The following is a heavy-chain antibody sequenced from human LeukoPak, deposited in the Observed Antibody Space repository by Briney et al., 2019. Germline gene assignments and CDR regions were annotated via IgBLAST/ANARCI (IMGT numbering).Heavy chain of an antibody. V-gene: IGHV3-11*01. CDR2: ISNSGSSI. Sequence: GGSLRLSCAASGFTFSDSYMTWIRQAPGKGLEWVSYISNSGSSIYYADSVKGRFTTSRDNAKSSLYLQMNSLRSDDTALYYCARAPISGSYSQYFYMNVWGQGTMVTVSS. D-gene: IGHD3-10*01. CDR1: GFTFSDSY. CDR3: ARAPISGSYSQYFYMNV. J-gene: IGHJ3*01.